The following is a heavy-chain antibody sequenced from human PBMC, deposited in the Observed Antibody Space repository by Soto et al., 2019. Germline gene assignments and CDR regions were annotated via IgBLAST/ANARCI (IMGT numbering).Heavy chain of an antibody. Sequence: GGSLRLSCAASGFTFRSYSMNWVRQAPGKGLEWVSYISISSRTIYYADSVKGRFTISRDDAKNSLYLQMNSLRDEDTSVYYCARDNGIAGSCDTWGQGTLVTVSS. CDR3: ARDNGIAGSCDT. J-gene: IGHJ5*02. D-gene: IGHD6-13*01. CDR1: GFTFRSYS. V-gene: IGHV3-48*02. CDR2: ISISSRTI.